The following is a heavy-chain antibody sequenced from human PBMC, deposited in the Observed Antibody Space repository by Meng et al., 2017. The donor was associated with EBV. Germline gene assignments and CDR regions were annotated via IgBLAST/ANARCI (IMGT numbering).Heavy chain of an antibody. CDR3: TRMSSPLDY. V-gene: IGHV3-73*01. J-gene: IGHJ4*02. CDR1: EFSFNCSV. D-gene: IGHD2-2*01. CDR2: IRSKAKSYAT. Sequence: EVQVVDGGGGLVQPAGLLELSCASSEFSFNCSVMHWVRQASGKGLEWVWLIRSKAKSYATAYAESVKGRSTISRDDSKNTAYLQMNSLKTEDTAVYYCTRMSSPLDYWGQGTLVTVSS.